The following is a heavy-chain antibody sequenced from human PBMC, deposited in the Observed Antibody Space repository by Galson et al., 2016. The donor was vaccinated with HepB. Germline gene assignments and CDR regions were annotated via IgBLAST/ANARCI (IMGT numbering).Heavy chain of an antibody. CDR2: IHHSGST. CDR1: GGSFSGYN. V-gene: IGHV4-34*01. CDR3: TRTRSGPVGGTYYMDV. Sequence: SETLSLTCAVYGGSFSGYNWTWIRQPPGKGLEWIGEIHHSGSTTYNPPLKSRVTISADTSKNQLSLSLRSVTAADTAMYYFTRTRSGPVGGTYYMDVWGQGTTVTISS. J-gene: IGHJ6*03. D-gene: IGHD6-19*01.